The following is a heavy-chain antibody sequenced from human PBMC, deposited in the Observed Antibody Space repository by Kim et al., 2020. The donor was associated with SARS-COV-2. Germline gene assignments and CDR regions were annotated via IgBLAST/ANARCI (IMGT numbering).Heavy chain of an antibody. Sequence: GGSLRLSCAASGFTFSSYGMHWVRQAPGKGLEWVAVISYDGSNKYYADSVKGRLTISRDNSKNTLYLQMNSLRAEDTAVYYCARGRGIVAFDIWGQGTMVTVSS. CDR3: ARGRGIVAFDI. D-gene: IGHD3-16*02. V-gene: IGHV3-33*05. CDR1: GFTFSSYG. CDR2: ISYDGSNK. J-gene: IGHJ3*02.